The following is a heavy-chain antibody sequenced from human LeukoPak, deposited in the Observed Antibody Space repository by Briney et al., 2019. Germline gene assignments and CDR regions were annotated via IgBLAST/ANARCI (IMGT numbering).Heavy chain of an antibody. D-gene: IGHD3-10*01. CDR1: GGSISSYY. CDR2: IYYSGST. Sequence: SETLSLTCTVSGGSISSYYWSWIRQPPGKGLEWIGYIYYSGSTNYNPSLKSRVTISVGTSKNQFSLKLSSVTAADTAVYYCARVSEGTAYYYYYMDVWGKGTTVTVSS. J-gene: IGHJ6*03. V-gene: IGHV4-59*01. CDR3: ARVSEGTAYYYYYMDV.